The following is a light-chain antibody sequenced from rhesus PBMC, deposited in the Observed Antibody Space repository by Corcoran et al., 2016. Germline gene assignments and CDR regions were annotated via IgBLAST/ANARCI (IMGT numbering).Light chain of an antibody. J-gene: IGKJ4*01. CDR3: QQHNSYPLT. CDR2: KAS. CDR1: QGISSD. Sequence: DIQMTQSPSSLSASVGDTVTITCRASQGISSDSAWYQQKPGKAPKLLIYKASTLQSGVPSRLSGSGSWTDFTLTICSLQPEDFATYYCQQHNSYPLTFGGVTKVEIK. V-gene: IGKV1-25*01.